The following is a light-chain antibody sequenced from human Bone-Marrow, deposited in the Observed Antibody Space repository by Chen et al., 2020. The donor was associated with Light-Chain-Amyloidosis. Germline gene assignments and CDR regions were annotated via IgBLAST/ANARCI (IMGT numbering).Light chain of an antibody. V-gene: IGLV3-25*03. CDR3: QSADISNVV. CDR2: QDS. J-gene: IGLJ2*01. CDR1: ALAKQY. Sequence: SFESTQPPSVSVSPGQTARITCSGDALAKQYAYWCQQRPGQAPILLIYQDSERPSGIPERFSGSSSGTTVTLTITGVQAEDEADYFCQSADISNVVFGGGTKLTVL.